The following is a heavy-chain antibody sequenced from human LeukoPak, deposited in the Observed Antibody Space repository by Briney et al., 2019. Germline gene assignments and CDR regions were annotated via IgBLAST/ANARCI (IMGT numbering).Heavy chain of an antibody. CDR1: GFTFSSYA. J-gene: IGHJ4*02. CDR3: AKVGYSYGYYYFDY. D-gene: IGHD5-18*01. V-gene: IGHV3-23*01. Sequence: GGSLRLSCAASGFTFSSYAMSWVRQAPGKGLEWVSAISGSGGSTYYADSVKGRFTISRDNSKNTLYLQVNSLRAEDAAVYYCAKVGYSYGYYYFDYWGQGTLVTVSS. CDR2: ISGSGGST.